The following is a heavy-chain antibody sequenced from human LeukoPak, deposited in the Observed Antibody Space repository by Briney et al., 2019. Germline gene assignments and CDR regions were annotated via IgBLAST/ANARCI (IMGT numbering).Heavy chain of an antibody. J-gene: IGHJ5*02. CDR1: GGSISSGNYY. D-gene: IGHD3-16*01. CDR3: ARMLVPWGRWFDP. Sequence: KTSQTLSLTCTVSGGSISSGNYYWSWIRQPAGKGLEWIGRIYTSGSTNYNPSLKSRVTISVDTSKNQFSLKLSSVTAADTAVYYCARMLVPWGRWFDPWGQGTLVTVSS. CDR2: IYTSGST. V-gene: IGHV4-61*02.